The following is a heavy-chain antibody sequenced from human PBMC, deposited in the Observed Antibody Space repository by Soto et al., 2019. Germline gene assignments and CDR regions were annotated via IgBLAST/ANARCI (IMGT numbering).Heavy chain of an antibody. CDR1: GGSISSGDYY. CDR2: IYYSGST. J-gene: IGHJ3*02. Sequence: SETLSLTCTVSGGSISSGDYYWSWIRQPPGKGLEWIGYIYYSGSTYYNPSLKSRVTISVDTSKNQFSLKLSSVTAADTAVYYCARVGGTTGDAFDIWGQGTMVTVS. CDR3: ARVGGTTGDAFDI. D-gene: IGHD1-1*01. V-gene: IGHV4-30-4*01.